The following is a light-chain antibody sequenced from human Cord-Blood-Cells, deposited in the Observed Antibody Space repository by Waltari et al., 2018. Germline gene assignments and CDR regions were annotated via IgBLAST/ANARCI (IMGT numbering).Light chain of an antibody. CDR3: SSYTSSSTWV. CDR1: SRPVGGSNS. CDR2: DVS. V-gene: IGLV2-14*03. J-gene: IGLJ3*02. Sequence: QSALTQPASVSGSPGQSITLSCTGTSRPVGGSNSLSWYQQHPGKAPKLMMYDVSNRPSGVSNRFSGSKSGNTASLTISGLQAEDEADYYCSSYTSSSTWVFGGGTKLTVL.